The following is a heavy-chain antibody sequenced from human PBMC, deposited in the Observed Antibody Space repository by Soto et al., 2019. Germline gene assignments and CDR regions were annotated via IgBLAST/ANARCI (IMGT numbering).Heavy chain of an antibody. V-gene: IGHV1-69*13. CDR2: IIPIFGTA. Sequence: SVKVSCKASGGTFSSYAISWVRQAPGQGLEWMGGIIPIFGTANYAQKFQGRVTITADESTSTAYMELSSLRSEDTAVYYCARESPDYYDSSGYYPPKYGMDVWGQGTTVTGSS. CDR1: GGTFSSYA. D-gene: IGHD3-22*01. CDR3: ARESPDYYDSSGYYPPKYGMDV. J-gene: IGHJ6*02.